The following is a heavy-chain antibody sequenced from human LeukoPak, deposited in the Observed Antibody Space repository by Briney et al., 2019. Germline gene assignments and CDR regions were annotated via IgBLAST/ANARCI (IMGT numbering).Heavy chain of an antibody. V-gene: IGHV3-11*06. J-gene: IGHJ4*02. Sequence: GGSLRLSCAASGFTFSDYYMSWIRQAPGKGLEWVSYISSSSSYTNYADSVKGRFTISRDNAKNSLYLQMNSLRAEDTAVYYCARERSSGWYGESTPLIDYWGQGTLVTVSS. CDR3: ARERSSGWYGESTPLIDY. D-gene: IGHD6-19*01. CDR1: GFTFSDYY. CDR2: ISSSSSYT.